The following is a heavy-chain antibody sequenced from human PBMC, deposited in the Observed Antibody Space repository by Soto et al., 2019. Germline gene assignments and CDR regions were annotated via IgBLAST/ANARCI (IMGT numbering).Heavy chain of an antibody. CDR1: GGSISSGGYS. V-gene: IGHV4-30-2*01. Sequence: SETLSLTCAVSGGSISSGGYSWSWIRQPPGKGLEWIGYIYHSGTSFYNPSLKSRVTISVDRSKNQFSLKVNSVTAVDTAVYYCARGRLVPAVNFDYWGLGTLVTVSS. CDR2: IYHSGTS. J-gene: IGHJ4*02. D-gene: IGHD2-2*01. CDR3: ARGRLVPAVNFDY.